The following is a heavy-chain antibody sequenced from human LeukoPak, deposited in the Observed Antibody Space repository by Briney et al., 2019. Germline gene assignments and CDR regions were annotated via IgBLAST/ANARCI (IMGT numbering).Heavy chain of an antibody. CDR1: GFTFSSYA. D-gene: IGHD3-3*01. V-gene: IGHV3-74*01. CDR2: INSDASLT. Sequence: HPGGSLRLSCAASGFTFSSYAMSWARQAPGKGLEWVSRINSDASLTSYADSVKGRFTISRDNDKNTLYLQMNNLRAEDTAVYYCARDLPGGITIFGGRGEGTLVTVSS. J-gene: IGHJ4*02. CDR3: ARDLPGGITIFGG.